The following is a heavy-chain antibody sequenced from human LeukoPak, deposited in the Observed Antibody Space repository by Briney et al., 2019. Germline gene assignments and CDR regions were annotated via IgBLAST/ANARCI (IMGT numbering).Heavy chain of an antibody. J-gene: IGHJ2*01. CDR3: AREGTRRSPFDL. D-gene: IGHD3-10*01. Sequence: ASVKVSCKASGGTFSSYAISWVRQAPGQGLEWMGGIIPIFGTANYAQKFQGRATITTDESTSTAYMELSSLRSEDTAVYYCAREGTRRSPFDLWGRGTLVTVSS. CDR1: GGTFSSYA. V-gene: IGHV1-69*05. CDR2: IIPIFGTA.